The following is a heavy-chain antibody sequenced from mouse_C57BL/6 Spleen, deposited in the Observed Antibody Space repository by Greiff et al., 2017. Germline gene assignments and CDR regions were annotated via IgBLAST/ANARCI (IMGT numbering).Heavy chain of an antibody. D-gene: IGHD1-1*01. CDR3: TRSTVVAPGAY. J-gene: IGHJ3*01. CDR1: GFTFSDAW. CDR2: IRNKANNHAT. V-gene: IGHV6-6*01. Sequence: EVQVVESGGGLVQPGGSMKLSCAASGFTFSDAWMDWVRQSPEKGLEWVAEIRNKANNHATYYAESVKGRFTISRDDSKSSVYLQMNSLRAEDTGIYYCTRSTVVAPGAYWGQGTLVTVSA.